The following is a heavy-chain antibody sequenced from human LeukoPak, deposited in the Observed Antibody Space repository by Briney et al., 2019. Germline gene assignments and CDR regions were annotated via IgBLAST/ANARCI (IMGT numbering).Heavy chain of an antibody. J-gene: IGHJ4*02. CDR3: TTWWELAGHYY. CDR1: GFTFSRYW. V-gene: IGHV3-7*01. Sequence: GGSLRLSCAASGFTFSRYWMNWVRQAPGKGLEWVAIIKQDGSEKIYVDSVKGRFTTSRDNAKNSLYLQMNSLRAEDTAVYYCTTWWELAGHYYWGQGTQVTVSS. D-gene: IGHD3-10*01. CDR2: IKQDGSEK.